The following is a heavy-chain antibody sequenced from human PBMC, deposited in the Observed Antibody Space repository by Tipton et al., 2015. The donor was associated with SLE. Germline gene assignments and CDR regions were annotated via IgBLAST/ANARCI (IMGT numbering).Heavy chain of an antibody. CDR1: GFTFRSYG. D-gene: IGHD3-9*01. V-gene: IGHV3-48*03. J-gene: IGHJ4*02. Sequence: SLRLSCAASGFTFRSYGMNWVRQAPGKGLEWVSYISSGGSGGSVIYYTDAVKGRFTISRDDAENSLYLQMNSLRAEDTATYYCATLDYDILTASTHWGQGTLVTVSS. CDR2: ISSGGSGGSVI. CDR3: ATLDYDILTASTH.